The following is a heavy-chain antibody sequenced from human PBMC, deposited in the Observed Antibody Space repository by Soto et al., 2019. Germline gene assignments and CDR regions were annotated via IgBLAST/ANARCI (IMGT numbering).Heavy chain of an antibody. V-gene: IGHV1-18*01. CDR3: AGDQAMAQFDY. Sequence: QVQLVQSGAEVKKPGASVKVSCKASGYTFTSYGISWVRQAPGQGLEWMGWINAYNGNTKYAQKLQGRVTMTTDTSTRKAYMELRSLGSDDTAVYYCAGDQAMAQFDYWGQGTLVTVSS. CDR1: GYTFTSYG. CDR2: INAYNGNT. J-gene: IGHJ4*02. D-gene: IGHD5-18*01.